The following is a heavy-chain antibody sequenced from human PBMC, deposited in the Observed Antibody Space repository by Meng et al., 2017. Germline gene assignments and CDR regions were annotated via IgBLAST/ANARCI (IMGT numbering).Heavy chain of an antibody. CDR2: IYWDDDK. Sequence: QVAFKELGPQPVNPTPTMPLTCLFPGFSLSTSGVGGGWIRQPPGKALEWLALIYWDDDKRYSPSLKSRLTITKDTSKNQVVLTMTNMDPVDTATYYCAHRRGDSREGWFDPWGQGTLVTVSS. J-gene: IGHJ5*02. CDR3: AHRRGDSREGWFDP. CDR1: GFSLSTSGVG. V-gene: IGHV2-5*02. D-gene: IGHD2-21*02.